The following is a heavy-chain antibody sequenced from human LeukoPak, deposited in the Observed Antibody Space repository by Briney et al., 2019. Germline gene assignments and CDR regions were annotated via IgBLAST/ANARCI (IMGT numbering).Heavy chain of an antibody. CDR3: VRDGGVPTRYDC. V-gene: IGHV3-74*01. J-gene: IGHJ4*02. D-gene: IGHD2-2*01. CDR1: GFTLSDYW. Sequence: GGSLRLSCAASGFTLSDYWMNWVRQVPGKGPVWVSRISPDGSNIAYADSVKGRFTISRDSAKNTLYLQMNSLRAGDTAVYYCVRDGGVPTRYDCWRQGTMV. CDR2: ISPDGSNI.